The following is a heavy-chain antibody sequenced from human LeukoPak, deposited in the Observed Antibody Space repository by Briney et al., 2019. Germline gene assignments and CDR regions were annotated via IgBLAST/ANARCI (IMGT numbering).Heavy chain of an antibody. CDR2: ISSSSSYI. J-gene: IGHJ5*02. V-gene: IGHV3-21*01. CDR3: ARGPHYLGHCSSTSCYPFDP. Sequence: GGSLRLSCAASGFTFSSYSMNWVRQAPGKGLEWVSSISSSSSYIYYADSVKGRFTISRDNAKNSLYLQMNSLRAEDTAVYYCARGPHYLGHCSSTSCYPFDPWGQGTLVTVSS. CDR1: GFTFSSYS. D-gene: IGHD2-2*01.